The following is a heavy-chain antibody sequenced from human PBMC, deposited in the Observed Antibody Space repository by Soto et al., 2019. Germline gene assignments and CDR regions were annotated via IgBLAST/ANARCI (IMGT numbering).Heavy chain of an antibody. J-gene: IGHJ5*02. CDR1: GFTFSDHY. CDR3: ARGRREFDP. CDR2: ISGSATTL. V-gene: IGHV3-11*01. Sequence: QVQLVESGGGLVKPGGSLRLSCAATGFTFSDHYMSWIRQAPGKGLEWVSYISGSATTLYYADSIKGPFTISRDNAKNSLFLQMTSLRVDDTAVYYCARGRREFDPWGQGTLLTVSS.